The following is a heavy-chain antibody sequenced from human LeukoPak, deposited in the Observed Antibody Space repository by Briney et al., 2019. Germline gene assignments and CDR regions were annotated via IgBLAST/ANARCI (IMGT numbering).Heavy chain of an antibody. Sequence: SETLSLTCTVSGGSISSYYWSWIRQPPGKGLEWIGYIYYSGSTNYNPSLKSRVTISVDTSKNQFSLKLSSVTAADTAVYYCARDLLWFGAFDIWGQGTMVTVSS. CDR3: ARDLLWFGAFDI. CDR2: IYYSGST. V-gene: IGHV4-59*01. J-gene: IGHJ3*02. CDR1: GGSISSYY. D-gene: IGHD3-10*01.